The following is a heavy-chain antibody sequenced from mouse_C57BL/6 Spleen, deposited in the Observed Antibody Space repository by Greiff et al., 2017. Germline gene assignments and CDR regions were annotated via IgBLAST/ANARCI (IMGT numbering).Heavy chain of an antibody. CDR2: ISYDGSN. CDR1: GYSITSGYY. CDR3: ARAYGSSRIYFDY. D-gene: IGHD1-1*01. V-gene: IGHV3-6*01. J-gene: IGHJ2*01. Sequence: ESGPGLVKPSQSLSLTCSVTGYSITSGYYWNWIRQFPGNKLEWMGYISYDGSNNYNPSLKNRISITRDTSKNQFFLKLNSVTTEDTATYYCARAYGSSRIYFDYWGQGTTLTVSS.